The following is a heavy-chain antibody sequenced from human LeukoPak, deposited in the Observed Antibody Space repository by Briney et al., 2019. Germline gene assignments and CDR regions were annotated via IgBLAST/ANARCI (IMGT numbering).Heavy chain of an antibody. D-gene: IGHD5-18*01. CDR1: GGTFSSYA. J-gene: IGHJ4*02. CDR3: ARDSYGEGVVDY. V-gene: IGHV1-69*13. CDR2: IIPIFGTA. Sequence: AASVKVSCKASGGTFSSYAISWVRQAPGQGLEWMGGIIPIFGTANYAQKFQGRVTITADESTSTAYMELSSLRSEDTAVYYCARDSYGEGVVDYWGQGTLVTVSS.